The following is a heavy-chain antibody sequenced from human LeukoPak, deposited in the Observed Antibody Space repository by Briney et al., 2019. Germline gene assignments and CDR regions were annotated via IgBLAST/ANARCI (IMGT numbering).Heavy chain of an antibody. CDR3: ARDCSSIEWVYYYYYMDV. CDR2: IKQDGSEK. Sequence: GGSLRLSCAASGFTFSSYWMSWVRQAPGKGLEWVANIKQDGSEKYYVDSVKGRFTISRDNAKNSLYLQMNSLRAEATAVYYCARDCSSIEWVYYYYYMDVWGKGTTVTVSS. CDR1: GFTFSSYW. D-gene: IGHD2-2*01. J-gene: IGHJ6*03. V-gene: IGHV3-7*01.